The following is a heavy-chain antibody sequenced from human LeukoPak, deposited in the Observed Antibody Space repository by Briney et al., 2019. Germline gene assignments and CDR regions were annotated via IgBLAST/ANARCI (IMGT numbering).Heavy chain of an antibody. D-gene: IGHD3-10*01. J-gene: IGHJ4*02. V-gene: IGHV4-59*01. CDR1: GGSISSYY. CDR2: IYYSGST. Sequence: MPSETLSLTCTVSGGSISSYYWSWIRQPPGKGLGWIGYIYYSGSTNYNPSLKSRVTISVDTSKNQFSLKLSSVTAADTAVYYCARDKYYYGSGSPSGYWGQGTLVTVSS. CDR3: ARDKYYYGSGSPSGY.